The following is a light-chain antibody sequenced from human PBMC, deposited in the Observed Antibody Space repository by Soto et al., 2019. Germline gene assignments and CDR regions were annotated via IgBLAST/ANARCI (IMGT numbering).Light chain of an antibody. CDR2: GAS. V-gene: IGKV3-15*01. CDR3: QQYNNWPPFT. J-gene: IGKJ3*01. CDR1: QSVSSS. Sequence: EIVMTQSPATLSVSPGERVTLSCRASQSVSSSLAWYQQKPGQAPRLLIYGASTKATGIPARFSGSGSGTEFTLTISSLHSEDFAVYYCQQYNNWPPFTFGPGTKVGIK.